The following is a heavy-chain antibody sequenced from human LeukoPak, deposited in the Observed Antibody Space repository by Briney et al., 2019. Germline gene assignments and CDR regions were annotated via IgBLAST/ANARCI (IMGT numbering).Heavy chain of an antibody. V-gene: IGHV5-51*01. D-gene: IGHD4-17*01. Sequence: GESLKISCKGSGYSFTSYWIGWVRQMPGKGLEWMGIIYPGDSDTRYSPSFQGQVTISADKSISTAYLQWSSLKASDTAMYYCARSPTTVTNYYYGVDVWGQGTTVTVSS. CDR1: GYSFTSYW. CDR2: IYPGDSDT. CDR3: ARSPTTVTNYYYGVDV. J-gene: IGHJ6*02.